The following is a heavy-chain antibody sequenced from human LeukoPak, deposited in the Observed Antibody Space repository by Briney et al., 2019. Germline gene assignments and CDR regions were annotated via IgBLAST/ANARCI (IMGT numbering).Heavy chain of an antibody. V-gene: IGHV4-38-2*02. CDR3: AAWIAYCGGDCFDY. Sequence: PSETLSLTCTVSGFSISSGDYWGWVRQPPGKGLEWIGSIYHSGSTYYNPSLKSRVTISVDPSKNQFSLKLSSVTAADTAVYYCAAWIAYCGGDCFDYWGQGTLVTVSS. D-gene: IGHD2-21*01. CDR2: IYHSGST. CDR1: GFSISSGDY. J-gene: IGHJ4*02.